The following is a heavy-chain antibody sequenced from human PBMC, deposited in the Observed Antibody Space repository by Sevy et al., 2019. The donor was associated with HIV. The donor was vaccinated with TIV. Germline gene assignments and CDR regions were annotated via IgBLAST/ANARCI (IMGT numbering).Heavy chain of an antibody. Sequence: ASVKVSCKASGYSFTAHYIHWVRQAPGQGLEWMGWINPDSGDTHYAQKFQGSVTMTRDTSMTTAYMELRSLGSDDTAVYYCARVQRGGVPDYWGQGTLITV. J-gene: IGHJ4*02. CDR2: INPDSGDT. CDR3: ARVQRGGVPDY. D-gene: IGHD3-10*01. CDR1: GYSFTAHY. V-gene: IGHV1-2*02.